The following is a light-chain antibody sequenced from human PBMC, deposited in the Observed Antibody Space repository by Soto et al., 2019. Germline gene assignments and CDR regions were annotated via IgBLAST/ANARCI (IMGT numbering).Light chain of an antibody. Sequence: VMTQSPATLSVSPVERATLSCWASETVATDLAWYQQKPGQAPRLLISGASTRAAGISDRFRGSGSGTEFTLTISSLRSDDSAIHYCQQYFEWHPMTFRQGPKVDIK. CDR3: QQYFEWHPMT. CDR2: GAS. CDR1: ETVATD. V-gene: IGKV3-15*01. J-gene: IGKJ1*01.